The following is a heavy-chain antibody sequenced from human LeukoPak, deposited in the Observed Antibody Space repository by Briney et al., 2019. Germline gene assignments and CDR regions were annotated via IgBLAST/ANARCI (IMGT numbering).Heavy chain of an antibody. CDR1: GCTFTSYA. CDR2: INAGNGNT. J-gene: IGHJ4*02. V-gene: IGHV1-3*01. D-gene: IGHD6-25*01. CDR3: ARGEAATDSFDY. Sequence: ASVKVSCKASGCTFTSYAMHWVRQAPGQRLEWMGWINAGNGNTKYSQKFQGRVTITRDTSASTAYMELSSLRSEDTAVYYCARGEAATDSFDYWGQGTLVTVSS.